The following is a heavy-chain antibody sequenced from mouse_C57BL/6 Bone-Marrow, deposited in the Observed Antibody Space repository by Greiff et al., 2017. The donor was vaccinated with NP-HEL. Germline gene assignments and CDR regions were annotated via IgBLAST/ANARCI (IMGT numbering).Heavy chain of an antibody. J-gene: IGHJ2*01. D-gene: IGHD2-5*01. CDR2: INPNNGGT. Sequence: EVQLQQSGPELVKPGASVKIPCKASGYTFTDYNMDWVKQSHGKSLEWIGDINPNNGGTIYNQKFKGKATLTVDKSSSTAYMELRSLTSEDTAVYYCARKGDYHSNPYYFDYWGQGTTLTVSS. CDR3: ARKGDYHSNPYYFDY. V-gene: IGHV1-18*01. CDR1: GYTFTDYN.